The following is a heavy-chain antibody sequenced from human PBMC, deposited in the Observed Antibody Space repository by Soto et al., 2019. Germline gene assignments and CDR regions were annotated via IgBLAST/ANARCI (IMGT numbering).Heavy chain of an antibody. D-gene: IGHD5-18*01. CDR2: ISSSSSYI. J-gene: IGHJ4*02. CDR3: APAMAIWGGY. V-gene: IGHV3-21*01. CDR1: GFTFSSYS. Sequence: EVQLVESGGGLVKPGGSLRLSCAASGFTFSSYSMNWVRQAPGKGLEWVSSISSSSSYIYYADSVKGRFTISRDNANNSLYLQMNSLRAEDTAVYYCAPAMAIWGGYWGQGTLVTVSS.